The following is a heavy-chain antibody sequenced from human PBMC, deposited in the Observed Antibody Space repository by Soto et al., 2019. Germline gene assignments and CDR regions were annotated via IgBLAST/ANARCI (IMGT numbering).Heavy chain of an antibody. CDR3: HGYGY. CDR1: GFNVRANY. V-gene: IGHV3-53*01. J-gene: IGHJ1*01. D-gene: IGHD5-12*01. Sequence: EVQLVESGGGLIQPGGSLRLSCAVSGFNVRANYMSWVRQAPGTGLEWVSVSYSGGTTYYADSVKGRFIISRDISKNTLYLQMNILRAEDTAVYYCHGYGYWGQGTLVTVSS. CDR2: SYSGGTT.